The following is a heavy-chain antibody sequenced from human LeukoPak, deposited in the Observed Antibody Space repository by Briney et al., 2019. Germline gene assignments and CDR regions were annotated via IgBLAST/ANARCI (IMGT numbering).Heavy chain of an antibody. CDR3: VRDANYYFDY. CDR1: GFTFSTYG. J-gene: IGHJ4*02. D-gene: IGHD1-7*01. Sequence: GRSLRRSCAVSGFTFSTYGMHWVRQDPGKGLEWVAIIWNDGSSQYYGDSVKGRFTISRDNSNNTLFLHMNNLRVEDTAVYYCVRDANYYFDYWGQGTLVTVSS. V-gene: IGHV3-33*01. CDR2: IWNDGSSQ.